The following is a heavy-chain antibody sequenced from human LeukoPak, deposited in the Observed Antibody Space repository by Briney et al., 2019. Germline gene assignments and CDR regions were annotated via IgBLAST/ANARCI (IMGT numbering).Heavy chain of an antibody. CDR1: GFAFNKYW. CDR3: AKAEAAAAPAEYFQH. D-gene: IGHD6-13*01. Sequence: GGSLRLSCAASGFAFNKYWMHWVRQAPGKGLVWVSRINGDGSTTSYADSVKGGFTISRDNAKNTLYLQMNSLRAEDTAVYYCAKAEAAAAPAEYFQHWGQGTLVTVSS. V-gene: IGHV3-74*01. J-gene: IGHJ1*01. CDR2: INGDGSTT.